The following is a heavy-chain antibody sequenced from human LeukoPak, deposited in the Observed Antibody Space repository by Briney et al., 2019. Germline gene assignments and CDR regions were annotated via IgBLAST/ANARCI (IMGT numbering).Heavy chain of an antibody. Sequence: ASVKVSCKASAYTFTGYYMHWVRQAPGQGLEWMGWIYPNSGGTNYAQKFQGRVTMTRDTSISTAYMELSRLRSDDTAVYYCARDRDDIVVVPAATLLDYWGQGTLVTVSS. J-gene: IGHJ4*02. D-gene: IGHD2-2*01. CDR3: ARDRDDIVVVPAATLLDY. V-gene: IGHV1-2*02. CDR1: AYTFTGYY. CDR2: IYPNSGGT.